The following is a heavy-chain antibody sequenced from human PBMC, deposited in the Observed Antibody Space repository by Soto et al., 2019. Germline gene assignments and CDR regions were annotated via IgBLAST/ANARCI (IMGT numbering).Heavy chain of an antibody. D-gene: IGHD3-22*01. J-gene: IGHJ4*02. V-gene: IGHV4-39*01. Sequence: SETLSLTCTVSGGSISSSSYYWGWIRQPPGKGLEWIGSIYYSGSTYYNPSLKSRATISVDTSKNQFSLKLSSVTAADTAVYYCARFPTALHYDSSGYHDYWGQGTLVTVSS. CDR3: ARFPTALHYDSSGYHDY. CDR2: IYYSGST. CDR1: GGSISSSSYY.